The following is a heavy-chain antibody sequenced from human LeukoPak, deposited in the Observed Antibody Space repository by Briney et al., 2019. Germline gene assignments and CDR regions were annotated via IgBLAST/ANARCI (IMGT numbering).Heavy chain of an antibody. CDR3: AKDAYSGSYWGYFDY. Sequence: GESLKISCAGSGFTFRSYGMHWVRQAPGKGLEWVAVISYDGSNQYYADSVKGRFTISRDYSKNTLYLQMDSLRAEDTAVYYCAKDAYSGSYWGYFDYWGQGTLVTVSS. J-gene: IGHJ4*02. CDR1: GFTFRSYG. CDR2: ISYDGSNQ. D-gene: IGHD1-26*01. V-gene: IGHV3-30*18.